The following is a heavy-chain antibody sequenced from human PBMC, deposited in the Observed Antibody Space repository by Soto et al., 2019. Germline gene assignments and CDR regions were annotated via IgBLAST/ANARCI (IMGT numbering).Heavy chain of an antibody. V-gene: IGHV3-30*18. J-gene: IGHJ4*02. CDR3: AKDGPGCGGDCYLDY. Sequence: LRLSCAASGFTFSSYGMHWVRQAPGKGLEWVAVISYDGSNKYYADSVKGRFTISRDNSKNTLYLQMNSLRAEDTAVYYCAKDGPGCGGDCYLDYWGQGTLVTVSS. CDR1: GFTFSSYG. D-gene: IGHD2-21*02. CDR2: ISYDGSNK.